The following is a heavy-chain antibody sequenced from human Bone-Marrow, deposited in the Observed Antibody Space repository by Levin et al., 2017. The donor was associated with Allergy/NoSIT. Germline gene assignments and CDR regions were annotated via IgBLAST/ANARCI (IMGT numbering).Heavy chain of an antibody. J-gene: IGHJ6*02. CDR1: GFIFSSFH. Sequence: GGSLRLSCAGSGFIFSSFHMNWVRQAPGKGLEWISYISSNTRSIYYADDVKGRFTISRDNAKKSLYLEMNSLRAEDTAVYYCVRDWGTTWEVSYALDVWGQGTTVTVSS. CDR2: ISSNTRSI. D-gene: IGHD2-2*01. CDR3: VRDWGTTWEVSYALDV. V-gene: IGHV3-48*01.